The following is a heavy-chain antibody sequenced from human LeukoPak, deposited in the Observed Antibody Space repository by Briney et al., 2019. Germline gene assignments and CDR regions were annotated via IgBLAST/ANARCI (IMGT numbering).Heavy chain of an antibody. CDR3: ARSLSGSSSLNYYYYGMDV. V-gene: IGHV4-39*01. D-gene: IGHD1-26*01. CDR1: GGSISSTSYY. J-gene: IGHJ6*02. Sequence: SETLSLTCTVSGGSISSTSYYWGWIRQPPGKGLEWLGSIYYSGSTYYNPSLKSRVTISVDTSKNQFSLKLSSVTAADTAVYYCARSLSGSSSLNYYYYGMDVWGQGTTVTVS. CDR2: IYYSGST.